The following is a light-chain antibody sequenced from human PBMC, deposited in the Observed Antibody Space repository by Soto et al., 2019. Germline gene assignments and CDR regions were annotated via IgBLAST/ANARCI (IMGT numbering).Light chain of an antibody. CDR3: AAWDDSLNGLYV. J-gene: IGLJ1*01. CDR2: SNN. CDR1: SSNIGSNS. V-gene: IGLV1-44*01. Sequence: QPVLTQPPSASGTPGQRVTISCSGSSSNIGSNSVNWYQQLPGTAPKLLIYSNNQRPSGVPDRFSGSKSDTSASLAINGLQSEDEADYYCAAWDDSLNGLYVFGTGTKLTVL.